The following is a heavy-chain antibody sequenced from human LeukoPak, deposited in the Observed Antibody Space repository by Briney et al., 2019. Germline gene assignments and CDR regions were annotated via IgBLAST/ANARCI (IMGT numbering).Heavy chain of an antibody. J-gene: IGHJ3*02. CDR3: ATTVRLDAFDI. CDR1: GFTFDDYG. V-gene: IGHV3-15*01. Sequence: GGSLRLSCAASGFTFDDYGMSWVRQAPGKGLEWVGRIKRKTDGGTTDYTAPVKGRFTISRDNSKNTVYLQMNSLKTEDTAVYFCATTVRLDAFDILGQGTMVTVSS. CDR2: IKRKTDGGTT.